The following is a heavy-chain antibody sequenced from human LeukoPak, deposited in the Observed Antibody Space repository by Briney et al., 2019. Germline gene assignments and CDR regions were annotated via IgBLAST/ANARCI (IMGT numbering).Heavy chain of an antibody. J-gene: IGHJ3*02. V-gene: IGHV3-66*02. CDR3: ARDGRVGATRLNI. Sequence: GGSLRLSCAASGFTVSSNYMSWVRQAPGKGLEWVSVIYSDGSTYYADSVRGRFTISRDNSKNTLYLQMNSLRAEDTAVYYCARDGRVGATRLNIWGQGTMVTVSS. CDR2: IYSDGST. D-gene: IGHD1-26*01. CDR1: GFTVSSNY.